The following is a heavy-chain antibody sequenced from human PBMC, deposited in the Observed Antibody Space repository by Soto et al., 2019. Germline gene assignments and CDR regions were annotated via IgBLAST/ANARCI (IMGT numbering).Heavy chain of an antibody. Sequence: NPGGSLRLSCAASGFTFSSYSMNWVRQAPGKGLEWVSSISSSSSYIYYADSVKGRFTISRDNAKNSLYLQMNSLRAEDTAVYYCARAFENYDFWSGYYFVDYWGQGTLVTVSS. CDR3: ARAFENYDFWSGYYFVDY. CDR2: ISSSSSYI. D-gene: IGHD3-3*01. J-gene: IGHJ4*02. CDR1: GFTFSSYS. V-gene: IGHV3-21*01.